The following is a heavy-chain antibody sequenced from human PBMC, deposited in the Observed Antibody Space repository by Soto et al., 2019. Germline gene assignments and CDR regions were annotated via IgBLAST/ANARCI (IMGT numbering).Heavy chain of an antibody. CDR2: IKQDGGEK. Sequence: PGGSLRLSCAASGFTFSSYWMSWVRQAPGKGLEWVANIKQDGGEKYYVDSVKGRFTISRDNAKNSLYLQMNSLRAEDTAVYYCARDTATIFGVVIIGGMDVWGQGTTVTV. J-gene: IGHJ6*02. V-gene: IGHV3-7*01. CDR3: ARDTATIFGVVIIGGMDV. D-gene: IGHD3-3*01. CDR1: GFTFSSYW.